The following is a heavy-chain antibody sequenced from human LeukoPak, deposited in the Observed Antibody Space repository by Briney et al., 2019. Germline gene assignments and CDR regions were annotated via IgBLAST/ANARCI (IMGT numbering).Heavy chain of an antibody. J-gene: IGHJ4*02. D-gene: IGHD3-22*01. CDR1: GYTFTSYD. CDR3: ARRYDSSGYLDY. CDR2: MNPNSGNT. Sequence: GASVKVSCKASGYTFTSYDINWVRQATGQGPEWMGWMNPNSGNTGYAQKFQGRVTMTRNTSISTAYMELSSLRSEDTAVYYCARRYDSSGYLDYWGQGTLVTVSS. V-gene: IGHV1-8*01.